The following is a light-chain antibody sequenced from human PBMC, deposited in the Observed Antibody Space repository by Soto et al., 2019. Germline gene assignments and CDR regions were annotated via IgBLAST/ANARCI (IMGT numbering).Light chain of an antibody. CDR3: KQYNNWPWT. J-gene: IGKJ1*01. V-gene: IGKV3-15*01. CDR2: GAS. CDR1: QSVSSN. Sequence: EIVMTQSPATLSVSPGERATLSCRASQSVSSNLAWYQQKPGQAHRLLIYGASTRATGIPARFSGSGSRTEFTLTIRSLQSEDFAVYYCKQYNNWPWTFGQGTKVDIK.